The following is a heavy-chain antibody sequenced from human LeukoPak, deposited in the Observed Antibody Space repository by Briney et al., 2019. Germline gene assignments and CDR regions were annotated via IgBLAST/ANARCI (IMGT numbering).Heavy chain of an antibody. V-gene: IGHV4-39*01. CDR3: ARHQWSNTWWFYFDS. CDR2: IYYSGST. CDR1: GASITSSSCS. D-gene: IGHD2-8*02. Sequence: SERVSLTCTVSGASITSSSCSWAWLRQPPGKGPEWIGSIYYSGSTYYNPSLKSRVTISVDTSKNQFSLKLSSLTAAYTAVYYCARHQWSNTWWFYFDSWGQGTLVTVSS. J-gene: IGHJ4*02.